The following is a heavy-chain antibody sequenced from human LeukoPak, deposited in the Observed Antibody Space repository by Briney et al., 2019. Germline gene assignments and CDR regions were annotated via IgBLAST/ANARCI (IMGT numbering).Heavy chain of an antibody. CDR3: ARDYYSSAYY. Sequence: PGRSLRLSCAASGFTFSSYWMHWVSHAPRKGLVWVSRINSDGSTTTYAESVKGRFTISRDNAKNTLYLQMNSLRVEDTAVYYCARDYYSSAYYWGQGTLVTVSS. CDR2: INSDGSTT. D-gene: IGHD6-19*01. J-gene: IGHJ4*02. CDR1: GFTFSSYW. V-gene: IGHV3-74*01.